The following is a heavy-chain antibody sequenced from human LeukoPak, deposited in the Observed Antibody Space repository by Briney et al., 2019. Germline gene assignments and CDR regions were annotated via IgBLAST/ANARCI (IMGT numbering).Heavy chain of an antibody. CDR3: ARLGHQLVEGDGFDY. Sequence: SETLSLTCTVSGGSISSSTYYWGWIRQPPGKGLERVGSSYYSGSTYYNPSLKSRVTISVDTSKNQFSLKLSSVTVADTGVYYCARLGHQLVEGDGFDYWGQGTLVTVSS. D-gene: IGHD6-13*01. CDR1: GGSISSSTYY. J-gene: IGHJ4*02. CDR2: SYYSGST. V-gene: IGHV4-39*01.